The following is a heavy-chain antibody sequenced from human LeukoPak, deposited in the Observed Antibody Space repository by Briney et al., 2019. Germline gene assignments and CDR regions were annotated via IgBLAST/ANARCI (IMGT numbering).Heavy chain of an antibody. Sequence: GGSLRLSCAASGLTFSSYAMHWVRQAPGKGLEWVAVIWYDGSNKYYADSVRGRLTISRDNSKNTLYLQMNSLRAEDTAVYYCARGESGWYYSYYAMDVWGQGTTVTVSS. CDR3: ARGESGWYYSYYAMDV. J-gene: IGHJ6*02. V-gene: IGHV3-33*08. D-gene: IGHD6-19*01. CDR1: GLTFSSYA. CDR2: IWYDGSNK.